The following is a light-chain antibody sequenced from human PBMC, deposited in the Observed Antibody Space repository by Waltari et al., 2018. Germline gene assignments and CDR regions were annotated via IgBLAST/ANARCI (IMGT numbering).Light chain of an antibody. CDR2: EVS. Sequence: QSALTQPPSASGSPGQSVTISCTGTSSDVGGYNYVSWYQQHPGKAPKLMIYEVSKRPSGVPDRFSGSKSGNTASLTVSGRRAEDEADYYCSSYAGNNNVVFGGGTKLTVL. V-gene: IGLV2-8*01. CDR3: SSYAGNNNVV. CDR1: SSDVGGYNY. J-gene: IGLJ2*01.